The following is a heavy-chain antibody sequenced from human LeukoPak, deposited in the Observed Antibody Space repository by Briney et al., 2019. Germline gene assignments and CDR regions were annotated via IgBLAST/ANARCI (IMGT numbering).Heavy chain of an antibody. CDR3: AKDLKTMVRGVIYAFDI. CDR2: ISGSGGST. D-gene: IGHD3-10*01. J-gene: IGHJ3*02. Sequence: PGGSLRLSCAASGFTFSSYAMSWVRQAPGKGLEWVSAISGSGGSTYYSDSVKGRFTISRDNSKNTLYLQINSLRAEDTAVYYCAKDLKTMVRGVIYAFDIWGQGTMVTVSS. V-gene: IGHV3-23*01. CDR1: GFTFSSYA.